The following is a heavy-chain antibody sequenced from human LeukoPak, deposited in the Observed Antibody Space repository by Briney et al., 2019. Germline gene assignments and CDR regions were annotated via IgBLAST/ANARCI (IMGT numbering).Heavy chain of an antibody. J-gene: IGHJ6*03. CDR2: IIPIFGTA. CDR3: ARWHGSSPYYYYYYCMDV. V-gene: IGHV1-69*05. CDR1: GGTFSSYA. D-gene: IGHD6-6*01. Sequence: GASVKVSCKASGGTFSSYAISWVRQAPGQGLEWMGGIIPIFGTANYAQKFQGRVTITTDESTSTAYMELSSLRSEDTAVYYCARWHGSSPYYYYYYCMDVWGKGTTVTVSS.